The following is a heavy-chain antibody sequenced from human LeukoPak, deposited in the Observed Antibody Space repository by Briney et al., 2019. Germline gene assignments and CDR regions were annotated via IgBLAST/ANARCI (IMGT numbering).Heavy chain of an antibody. J-gene: IGHJ4*02. Sequence: GGSLRLSCAASGFTFSSYSMNWVRQAPGKGLEWVSSISSSSSYIYYADSVKGRFTISRDNAKNSLYLQMNSLRAEDTALYYCAKDMRYYGSGSYSIFDYWGQGTLVTVSS. V-gene: IGHV3-21*04. CDR2: ISSSSSYI. CDR1: GFTFSSYS. D-gene: IGHD3-10*01. CDR3: AKDMRYYGSGSYSIFDY.